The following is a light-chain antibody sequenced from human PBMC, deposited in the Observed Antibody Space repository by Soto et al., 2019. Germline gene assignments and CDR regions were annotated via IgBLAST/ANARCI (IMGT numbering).Light chain of an antibody. CDR3: QQYYNWPRT. V-gene: IGKV3-15*01. CDR1: QSVSSN. CDR2: NAF. Sequence: EIVMTQSPATLSVSPGERATLSCRASQSVSSNLSWYQQKPGQAPRRLIYNAFTRASGIPASFSGSGSGTDFTLTISSLQSEDFAVYYCQQYYNWPRTFGQGTKVEIK. J-gene: IGKJ1*01.